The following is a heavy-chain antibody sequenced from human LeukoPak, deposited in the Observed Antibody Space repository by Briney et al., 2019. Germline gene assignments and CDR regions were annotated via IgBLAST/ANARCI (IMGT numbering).Heavy chain of an antibody. CDR2: IKSKTDGGTT. CDR1: GFTFSNAW. D-gene: IGHD6-19*01. V-gene: IGHV3-15*01. J-gene: IGHJ4*02. Sequence: GGSLRLSCAASGFTFSNAWMSWVRQAPGKGLEWVGRIKSKTDGGTTDYAAPVKGRFTISRDDSKNTLYLQMNSLKTEDTAVYYCARGPPYSGWFDYWGQGTLVTVSS. CDR3: ARGPPYSGWFDY.